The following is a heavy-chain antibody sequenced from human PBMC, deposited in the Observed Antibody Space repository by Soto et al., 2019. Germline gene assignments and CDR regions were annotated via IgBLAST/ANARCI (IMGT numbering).Heavy chain of an antibody. CDR3: ARYWAAAGPFDY. CDR2: ISAYNGNT. Sequence: QVQLVQSGAEVKKPGASVKVSCKASGYTFTSYGISWVRHAPGQGLEWMGWISAYNGNTNYAQKLQGRVTMTTDTSTCTAYRELRSLRSADTAVYYCARYWAAAGPFDYWGQGTLVTVSS. D-gene: IGHD6-13*01. CDR1: GYTFTSYG. V-gene: IGHV1-18*01. J-gene: IGHJ4*02.